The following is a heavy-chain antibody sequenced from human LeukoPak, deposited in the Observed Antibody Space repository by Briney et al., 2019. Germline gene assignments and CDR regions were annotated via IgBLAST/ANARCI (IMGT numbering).Heavy chain of an antibody. J-gene: IGHJ4*02. D-gene: IGHD6-25*01. Sequence: SQTLSLTCAVSGGSMSSGGYSWSWIRQPPGKGLEFIGYIYHSGNTYYIPSLKSRVTISVDRSKNQLSLKLTSVTAADTAVYYCARAYSSAAGDYWGQGTLVTVSS. CDR2: IYHSGNT. CDR1: GGSMSSGGYS. CDR3: ARAYSSAAGDY. V-gene: IGHV4-30-2*01.